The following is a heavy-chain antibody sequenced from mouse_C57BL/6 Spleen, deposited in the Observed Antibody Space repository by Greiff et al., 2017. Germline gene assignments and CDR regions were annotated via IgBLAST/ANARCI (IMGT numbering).Heavy chain of an antibody. CDR3: ARLVATNYFDY. V-gene: IGHV5-4*01. Sequence: EVQGVESGGGLVKPGGSLKLSCAASGFTFSSYAMSWVRQTPEKRLEWVATISDGGSYTYYPDNVKGRFTISRDNAKNNLYLQMSHLKSEDTAMYYCARLVATNYFDYWGQGTTLTVSS. D-gene: IGHD1-1*01. J-gene: IGHJ2*01. CDR2: ISDGGSYT. CDR1: GFTFSSYA.